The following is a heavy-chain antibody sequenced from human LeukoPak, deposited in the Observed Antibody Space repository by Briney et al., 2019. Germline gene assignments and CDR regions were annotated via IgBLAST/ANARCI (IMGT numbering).Heavy chain of an antibody. D-gene: IGHD3-3*01. CDR3: AKEHDLWHEQGNWFDT. V-gene: IGHV3-23*01. J-gene: IGHJ5*02. CDR2: INDDTP. Sequence: PGGSLRLSCTTSGFYFNTYSMSWVRQAPGKGLEWVSAINDDTPYYTDSVKGRFTVSRDNSKDTLYLHLNSLRAEDTAIYYCAKEHDLWHEQGNWFDTWGQGVLVTVSS. CDR1: GFYFNTYS.